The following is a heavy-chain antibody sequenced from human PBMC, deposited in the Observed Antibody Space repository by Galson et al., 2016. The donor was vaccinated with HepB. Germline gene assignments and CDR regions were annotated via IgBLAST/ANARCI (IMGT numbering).Heavy chain of an antibody. D-gene: IGHD1-7*01. J-gene: IGHJ4*02. CDR2: IIPLFGAT. CDR3: ARVGNYVPMFFEY. Sequence: SVKVSCKASGGTFSNFAISWLRQAPGQGLEWMGGIIPLFGATNYAQKFQGRVTITADKSTTTVYMELRNLRSDDTAVYYCARVGNYVPMFFEYFGQGTLVTVSS. V-gene: IGHV1-69*06. CDR1: GGTFSNFA.